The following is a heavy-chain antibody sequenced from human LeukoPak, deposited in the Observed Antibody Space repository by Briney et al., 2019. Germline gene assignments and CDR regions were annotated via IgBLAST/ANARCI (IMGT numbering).Heavy chain of an antibody. CDR2: MNPNSGNT. J-gene: IGHJ4*02. D-gene: IGHD3-22*01. CDR1: GYTFTSYD. V-gene: IGHV1-8*01. Sequence: ASVKVSCKASGYTFTSYDINWVRQATGQGLEWMGWMNPNSGNTGYAQKFRGRVTMTRNTSISTAYMELSSLRSEDTAVYYCARADYDGSASTRKQIDYWGQGTLVTVSS. CDR3: ARADYDGSASTRKQIDY.